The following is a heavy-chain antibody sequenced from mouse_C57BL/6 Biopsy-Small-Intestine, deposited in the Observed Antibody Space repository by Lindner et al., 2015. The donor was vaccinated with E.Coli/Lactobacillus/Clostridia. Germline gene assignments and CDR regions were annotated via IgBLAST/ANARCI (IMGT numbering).Heavy chain of an antibody. D-gene: IGHD3-2*02. CDR3: ARSGWDRGYFNI. CDR2: INPNNGGT. V-gene: IGHV1-22*01. Sequence: VQLQESGPELVKPGASVKMSCKASGYTFTDYNMHWVKQSHGKSLEWIGYINPNNGGTSYNQKFKGKATLTVNKSSSTAYMELRSLTSEDSAVYYCARSGWDRGYFNIWGTGTTVTVSS. J-gene: IGHJ1*03. CDR1: GYTFTDYN.